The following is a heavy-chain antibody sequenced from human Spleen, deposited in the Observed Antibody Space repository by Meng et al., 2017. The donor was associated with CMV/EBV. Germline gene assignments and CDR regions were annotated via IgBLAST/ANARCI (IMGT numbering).Heavy chain of an antibody. V-gene: IGHV3-30-3*01. CDR2: VSYDGTNK. Sequence: GESLKISCAASGFTVSSSHMSWVRQAPGKGLEWVAAVSYDGTNKYYADSVKGQFTISRDNSKNTLHLQMNSLGNEDTAVYFCARGMAMGAGGMDVWGQGTTVTVSS. CDR1: GFTVSSSH. CDR3: ARGMAMGAGGMDV. J-gene: IGHJ6*02. D-gene: IGHD1-26*01.